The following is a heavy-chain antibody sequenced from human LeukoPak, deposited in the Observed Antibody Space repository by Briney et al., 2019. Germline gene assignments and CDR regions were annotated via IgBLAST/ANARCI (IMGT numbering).Heavy chain of an antibody. CDR1: EFSVSNNY. CDR3: AKLDILTGYSPYV. J-gene: IGHJ6*02. Sequence: GGSLRLSCTASEFSVSNNYMSWVRQAPGKGLEWVSVIYSGGRTNYADSVRGRFSISRDNSKNTMYLQMNSLRVEDTAVYYCAKLDILTGYSPYVWGQRTTVTVSS. V-gene: IGHV3-66*04. D-gene: IGHD3-9*01. CDR2: IYSGGRT.